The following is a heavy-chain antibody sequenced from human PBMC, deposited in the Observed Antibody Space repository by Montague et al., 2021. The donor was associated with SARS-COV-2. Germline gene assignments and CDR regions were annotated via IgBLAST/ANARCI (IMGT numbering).Heavy chain of an antibody. V-gene: IGHV4-39*01. CDR1: GGSISSSSYY. CDR2: IYYSGST. J-gene: IGHJ4*02. Sequence: SETLSLTCTVSGGSISSSSYYWGWIRQPPGKGLEWIGSIYYSGSTYYNASLKSRVTISVDTSKNQFSLKLTSVTAADTAVYYCERHGGHSYAHFAYWGQGTMVIVSS. CDR3: ERHGGHSYAHFAY. D-gene: IGHD5-18*01.